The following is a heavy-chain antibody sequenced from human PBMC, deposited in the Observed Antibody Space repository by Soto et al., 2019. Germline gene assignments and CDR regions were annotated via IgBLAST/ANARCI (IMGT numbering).Heavy chain of an antibody. CDR1: GVSINSGGYY. CDR2: IHYSGST. D-gene: IGHD5-18*01. V-gene: IGHV4-31*03. J-gene: IGHJ4*02. CDR3: ARGLDGGYTNAYDN. Sequence: QVQLQESGPGLVKPSRTLSLTCTVSGVSINSGGYYWTWIRQRPGKGLEWIAYIHYSGSTYYNPSLKSRLTVSLDTSKNVFSLNLNSVTAADTAVYFCARGLDGGYTNAYDNWGQGTLVTVSS.